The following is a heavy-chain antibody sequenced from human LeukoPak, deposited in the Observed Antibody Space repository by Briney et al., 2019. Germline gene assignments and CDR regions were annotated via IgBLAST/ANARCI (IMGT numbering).Heavy chain of an antibody. D-gene: IGHD2-21*02. Sequence: GGSLRLSCAASGFTFDDYAMHWVRQAPGKGLEWVSGIGWNSGGIVYADSVKGRFTISRDNAKKSLYLQMNSLGAEDTALYYCVKVTAADFVDHWGQGTLVTVSS. V-gene: IGHV3-9*01. CDR1: GFTFDDYA. CDR2: IGWNSGGI. J-gene: IGHJ4*02. CDR3: VKVTAADFVDH.